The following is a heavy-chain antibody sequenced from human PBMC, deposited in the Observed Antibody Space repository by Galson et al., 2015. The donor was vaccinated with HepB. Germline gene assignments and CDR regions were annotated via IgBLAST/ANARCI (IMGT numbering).Heavy chain of an antibody. V-gene: IGHV1-46*01. CDR2: IYSSGSNT. J-gene: IGHJ3*02. CDR3: ARGNKLVGATLNSFAFDI. CDR1: GFTFGSYY. D-gene: IGHD1-26*01. Sequence: SVKVSCKASGFTFGSYYMHWVRQAPGQGLEWVGVIYSSGSNTSYAHKFEGRVTMTRDTSTSTVYMELNSLRSEDTAVYYCARGNKLVGATLNSFAFDIWGQGTMVTVSS.